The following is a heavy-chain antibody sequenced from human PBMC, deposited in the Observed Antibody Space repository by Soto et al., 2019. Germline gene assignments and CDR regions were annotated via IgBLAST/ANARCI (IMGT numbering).Heavy chain of an antibody. CDR2: IIPIFGTA. V-gene: IGHV1-69*13. J-gene: IGHJ3*02. CDR3: ARGSGWDRAFDI. CDR1: GGTFSSYA. Sequence: ASVKVSFKASGGTFSSYAISWVRQAPGQGLEWMGGIIPIFGTANYAQKFQGRVTITADESTSTAYMELSSLRSEDTAVYYCARGSGWDRAFDIWGQGTMVTVSS. D-gene: IGHD6-19*01.